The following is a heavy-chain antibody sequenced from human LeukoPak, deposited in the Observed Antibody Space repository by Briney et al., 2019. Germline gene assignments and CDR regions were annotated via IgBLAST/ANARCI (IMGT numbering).Heavy chain of an antibody. J-gene: IGHJ4*02. CDR1: GGSISSYY. Sequence: SETLSLTCTVSGGSISSYYWSWIRQPPGKGLEWIGEINHSGSTNYNPSLKSRVTISVDTSKNQFSLKLSSVTAADTAVYYCARGIRVAFDYWGQGSLLTVAS. CDR3: ARGIRVAFDY. D-gene: IGHD3-3*01. V-gene: IGHV4-34*01. CDR2: INHSGST.